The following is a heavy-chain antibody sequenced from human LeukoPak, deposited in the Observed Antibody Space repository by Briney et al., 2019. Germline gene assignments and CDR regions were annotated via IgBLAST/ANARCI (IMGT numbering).Heavy chain of an antibody. CDR1: GYTFTGYY. V-gene: IGHV1-2*02. CDR3: ARSYSSSSLISLGDAFDI. J-gene: IGHJ3*02. Sequence: ASVKVSCKASGYTFTGYYMHWVRQAPGQGLEWMGWINPNSGGTNYAQKFQGRVTMTRDTSISTAYMELSRLRSDDTAVYYCARSYSSSSLISLGDAFDIWGQGTMVTVSS. CDR2: INPNSGGT. D-gene: IGHD6-6*01.